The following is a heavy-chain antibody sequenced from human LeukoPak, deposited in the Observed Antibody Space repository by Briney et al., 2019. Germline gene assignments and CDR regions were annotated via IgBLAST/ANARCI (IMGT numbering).Heavy chain of an antibody. Sequence: PSETLSLTCAVYGGSFSGYYWSWIRQPPGKGLEWIGEINHSGSTNYNPSLKSRVTISVDTSKNQFSLKLSSVTAADTAVYYCAKVMGFWSGYYPFDYWGQGTLVTVSS. J-gene: IGHJ4*02. CDR3: AKVMGFWSGYYPFDY. V-gene: IGHV4-34*01. CDR1: GGSFSGYY. CDR2: INHSGST. D-gene: IGHD3-3*01.